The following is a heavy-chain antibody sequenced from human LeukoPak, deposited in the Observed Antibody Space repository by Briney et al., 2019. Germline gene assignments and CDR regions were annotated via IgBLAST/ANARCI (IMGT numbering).Heavy chain of an antibody. J-gene: IGHJ4*02. CDR1: GGSISSYY. CDR3: ARRYTSSWYFDY. CDR2: IYYSGST. D-gene: IGHD6-13*01. V-gene: IGHV4-59*03. Sequence: SETLSLTCTVSGGSISSYYWSWIRQPPGKGLEWIGYIYYSGSTNYNPSLKSRVTISLDTSKNQFSLKLSSVTAADTAVYYCARRYTSSWYFDYWGQGTLVTVSS.